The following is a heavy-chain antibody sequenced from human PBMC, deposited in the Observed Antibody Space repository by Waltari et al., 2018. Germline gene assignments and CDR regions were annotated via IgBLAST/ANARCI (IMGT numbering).Heavy chain of an antibody. D-gene: IGHD1-26*01. V-gene: IGHV1-2*06. CDR2: INPNSGGT. Sequence: QVQLVQSGAEVKKPGASVKVSCKASGYTFTGHYMHMVRQAPGQGLEWMGRINPNSGGTNYAQKFQGRVTMTRDTSISTAYMELSRLRSDDTAVYYCARDLFLGAHFDYWGQGTLVTVSS. CDR3: ARDLFLGAHFDY. J-gene: IGHJ4*02. CDR1: GYTFTGHY.